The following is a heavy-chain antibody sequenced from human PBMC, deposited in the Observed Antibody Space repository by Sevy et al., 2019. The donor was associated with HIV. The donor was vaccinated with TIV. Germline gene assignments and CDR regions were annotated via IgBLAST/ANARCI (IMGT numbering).Heavy chain of an antibody. J-gene: IGHJ5*01. V-gene: IGHV3-23*01. D-gene: IGHD6-19*01. Sequence: GGSLRLSCAASGFTFSSYAMSWVRQAPGKGLEWVSAISGSGGSTYYADSVKGRFTISRDNSKNTLYLQMNSLRAEDTAGYYCAKDLVAVAGTTDWFDSWGQGTLVTVSS. CDR3: AKDLVAVAGTTDWFDS. CDR2: ISGSGGST. CDR1: GFTFSSYA.